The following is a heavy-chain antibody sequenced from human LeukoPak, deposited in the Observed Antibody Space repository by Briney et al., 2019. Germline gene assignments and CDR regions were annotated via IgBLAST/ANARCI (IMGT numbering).Heavy chain of an antibody. CDR1: GXTFSSYG. J-gene: IGHJ4*02. CDR3: AKSLMVRGVNDY. Sequence: GGSLRLSCAASGXTFSSYGMHWVRQAPGKGLEWVAVISYDGSNKYYADSVKGRFTISRDNSKNTLYLQMNSLRAEDTAVYYCAKSLMVRGVNDYWGQGTLVTVSS. V-gene: IGHV3-30*18. D-gene: IGHD3-10*01. CDR2: ISYDGSNK.